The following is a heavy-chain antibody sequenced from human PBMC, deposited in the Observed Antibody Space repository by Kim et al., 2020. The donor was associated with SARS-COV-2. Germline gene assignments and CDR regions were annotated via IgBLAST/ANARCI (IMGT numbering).Heavy chain of an antibody. J-gene: IGHJ5*02. CDR3: AKDSNWGYSYGVHNWFDP. D-gene: IGHD5-18*01. V-gene: IGHV3-9*01. Sequence: GGSLRLSCAASGFTFDDYAMHWVRQAPGKGLEWVSGISWNSGSIGYADSVKGRFTISRDNAKNYLYLQMNSLRAEDTALYYCAKDSNWGYSYGVHNWFDPWGQGTLVTVSS. CDR1: GFTFDDYA. CDR2: ISWNSGSI.